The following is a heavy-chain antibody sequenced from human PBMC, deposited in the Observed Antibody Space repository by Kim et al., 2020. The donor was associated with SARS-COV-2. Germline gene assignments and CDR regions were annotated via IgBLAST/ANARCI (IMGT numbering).Heavy chain of an antibody. Sequence: GESLNISCKGSGYSFTSYWIGWVRQMPGKGLEWMGIIYPGDSDTRYSPSFQGQVTISADKSISTAYLQWSSLKASDTAMYYCARHAYFDWSDYYYYGMDVWGQGTTVTVSS. J-gene: IGHJ6*02. V-gene: IGHV5-51*01. CDR1: GYSFTSYW. CDR2: IYPGDSDT. CDR3: ARHAYFDWSDYYYYGMDV. D-gene: IGHD3-9*01.